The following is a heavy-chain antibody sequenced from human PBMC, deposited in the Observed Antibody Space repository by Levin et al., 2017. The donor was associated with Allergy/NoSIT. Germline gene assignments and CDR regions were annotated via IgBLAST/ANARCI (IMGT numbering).Heavy chain of an antibody. CDR2: SDWDGDK. V-gene: IGHV2-70*11. CDR3: ARARGYTGYELADFDD. D-gene: IGHD5-12*01. CDR1: GFSLTTSGVS. J-gene: IGHJ4*02. Sequence: SGPTLVKPTQTLTLTCTFSGFSLTTSGVSVAWIRQPPGKALEWLARSDWDGDKYYRTSLKTRLTISKDTSKNQVVLTMTNMDPVDTATYYCARARGYTGYELADFDDWGQGTLVTVSS.